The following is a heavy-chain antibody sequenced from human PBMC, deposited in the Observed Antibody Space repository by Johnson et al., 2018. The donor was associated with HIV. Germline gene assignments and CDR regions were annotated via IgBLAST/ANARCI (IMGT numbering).Heavy chain of an antibody. CDR1: DFTVSSNY. Sequence: QVQLVESGGRLIQPGGSLRLSCTASDFTVSSNYMSWIRQAPGKGLEWVSYISSSGSTIYYADSVKGRFTISRDNAKNSLYLQMNSLRAEDTAVYYCARNGLIPAAKGVAFDIWGQGTTVTVSS. CDR2: ISSSGSTI. CDR3: ARNGLIPAAKGVAFDI. D-gene: IGHD2-2*01. J-gene: IGHJ3*02. V-gene: IGHV3-11*04.